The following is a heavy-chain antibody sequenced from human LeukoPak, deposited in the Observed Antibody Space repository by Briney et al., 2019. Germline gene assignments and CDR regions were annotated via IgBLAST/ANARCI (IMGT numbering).Heavy chain of an antibody. D-gene: IGHD6-19*01. CDR3: AREIAVAGTPLDY. J-gene: IGHJ4*02. CDR2: INPSGGST. Sequence: ASVKVSCKASGYTFTSYYMHWVRQAPGQGLEGRGIINPSGGSTSYAQKFQGRVTMTRDTSTSTVYMELSSLRSEDTAVYYCAREIAVAGTPLDYWGQGTLVTVSS. V-gene: IGHV1-46*01. CDR1: GYTFTSYY.